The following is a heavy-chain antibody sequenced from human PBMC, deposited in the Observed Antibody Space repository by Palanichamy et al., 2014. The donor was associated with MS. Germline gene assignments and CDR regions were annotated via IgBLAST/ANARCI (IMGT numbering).Heavy chain of an antibody. J-gene: IGHJ3*02. CDR3: AGLGFIRGSSYAFDI. D-gene: IGHD3-10*01. CDR1: GFTFSTYY. CDR2: ISAASDVV. Sequence: EGQLVESGGGFLQPGGSLRLSCAASGFTFSTYYMNWVRQAPGRGLEWVSFISAASDVVLYADSVKGRFTVSRDNAQSLLYLQMNSLRDEDTAIYYCAGLGFIRGSSYAFDIWGQGTMVTVSS. V-gene: IGHV3-48*02.